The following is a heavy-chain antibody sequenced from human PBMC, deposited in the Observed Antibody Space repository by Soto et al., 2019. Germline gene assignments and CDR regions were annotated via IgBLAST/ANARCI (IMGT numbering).Heavy chain of an antibody. CDR3: VFRVGRDY. J-gene: IGHJ4*02. Sequence: EVQLLESGGGLLQPGGSLRLSCAASGCTLSTYATSWVRQAPGRGLEWVSAISSGGTNTYYADSVKGRFTISRDNSKNTLYLQMNSLRAEDTAVYYCVFRVGRDYWGQGTLVTVSS. CDR2: ISSGGTNT. D-gene: IGHD1-26*01. V-gene: IGHV3-23*01. CDR1: GCTLSTYA.